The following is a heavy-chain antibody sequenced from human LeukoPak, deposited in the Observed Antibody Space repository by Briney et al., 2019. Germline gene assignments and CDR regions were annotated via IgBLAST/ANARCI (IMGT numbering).Heavy chain of an antibody. Sequence: GGSLRLSCAASGFTFDDYGMSWVRQAPGKGLEWVSGINWNGGSTGYADSVKGRFTISRDNAKNSLYLQMNSLRAEDTAFYYCARDYIAVSARGTEYFQHWGQGTLVTVSS. D-gene: IGHD6-19*01. J-gene: IGHJ1*01. CDR2: INWNGGST. CDR3: ARDYIAVSARGTEYFQH. V-gene: IGHV3-20*04. CDR1: GFTFDDYG.